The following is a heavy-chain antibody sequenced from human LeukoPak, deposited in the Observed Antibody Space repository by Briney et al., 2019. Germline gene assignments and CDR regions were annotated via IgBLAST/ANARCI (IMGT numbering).Heavy chain of an antibody. D-gene: IGHD3-10*01. CDR1: GFTFSNYN. CDR2: ISSSSNII. Sequence: GGSLRLSCAASGFTFSNYNIHWVRQPPGKGLQWVSYISSSSNIIYYVDSVKGRFTISRDNAKNSLFLQMNSLRAEDTAVYYCARDFARESTIDYWGQGTLVTVSP. V-gene: IGHV3-48*01. J-gene: IGHJ4*02. CDR3: ARDFARESTIDY.